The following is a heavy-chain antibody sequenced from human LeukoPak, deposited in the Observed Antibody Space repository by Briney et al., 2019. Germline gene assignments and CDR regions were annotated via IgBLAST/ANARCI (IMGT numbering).Heavy chain of an antibody. V-gene: IGHV4-38-2*02. CDR1: GFSISNGYY. J-gene: IGHJ6*02. D-gene: IGHD1-26*01. CDR2: IYHSGTS. Sequence: SETLSLTCTVSGFSISNGYYWGWIRQPPGKGLEWLGTIYHSGTSYYNPSLKSRVTISVDTSRNQFSLKLSSLTAADTAVYYCATVGRLDGLDVWGQGTTVTVSS. CDR3: ATVGRLDGLDV.